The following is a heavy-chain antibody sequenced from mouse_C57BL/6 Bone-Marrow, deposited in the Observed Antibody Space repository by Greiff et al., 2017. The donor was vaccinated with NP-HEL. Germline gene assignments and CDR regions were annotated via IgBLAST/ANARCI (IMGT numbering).Heavy chain of an antibody. Sequence: EVKLQESGGGLVQPGGSRKLSCAASGFTFSNFGMHWVRQAPEKGLEWVAYISAGSRAIYYADTVKGRFTISRDNPKNTLFLQMTSLRSEDTAMFYCVGDYYYALDYWGQGTSVTVSS. CDR2: ISAGSRAI. CDR3: VGDYYYALDY. V-gene: IGHV5-17*02. CDR1: GFTFSNFG. J-gene: IGHJ4*01.